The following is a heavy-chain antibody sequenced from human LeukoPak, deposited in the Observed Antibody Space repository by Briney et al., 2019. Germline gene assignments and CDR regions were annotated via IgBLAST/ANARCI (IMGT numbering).Heavy chain of an antibody. CDR2: IYYNGSP. CDR1: GGSVTSYY. D-gene: IGHD2/OR15-2a*01. V-gene: IGHV4-59*02. J-gene: IGHJ4*02. CDR3: AREVIGDYIDY. Sequence: KPSETLSLTCTVSGGSVTSYYWSWIRQPPGRGLEWIGYIYYNGSPDYNPSLKSRVTISVDTSKNQFSLKLSSVTAADTAVYYCAREVIGDYIDYWGQGTLVTVSS.